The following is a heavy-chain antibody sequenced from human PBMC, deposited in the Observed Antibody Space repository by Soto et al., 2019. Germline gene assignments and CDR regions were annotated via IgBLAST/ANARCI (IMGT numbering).Heavy chain of an antibody. V-gene: IGHV4-34*01. CDR3: ARGYCSGGSCPYGGHFDY. J-gene: IGHJ4*02. D-gene: IGHD2-15*01. CDR2: INHSGST. Sequence: QVQLQQWGAGLLKPSETLSLTCAVYGGSFSGYYWSWIRQPPGKGLEWIGEINHSGSTNYNPSLKSRVTISVDTTKNQFSLKLRSVTAADTAVYYCARGYCSGGSCPYGGHFDYWGQGTLVTVSS. CDR1: GGSFSGYY.